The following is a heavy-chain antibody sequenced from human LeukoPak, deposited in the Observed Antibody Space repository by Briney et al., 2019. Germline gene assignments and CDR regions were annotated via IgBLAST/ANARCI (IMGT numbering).Heavy chain of an antibody. V-gene: IGHV1-3*01. CDR3: ARESQFYYYYYGMDV. CDR1: GYTFTSYA. CDR2: INAGNGNT. Sequence: GASVKVSCKASGYTFTSYAMHWVRQAPGQRLEWMGWINAGNGNTKYSQKFQGRVTITRDTSASTAYVELSSLRSEDTAVYYCARESQFYYYYYGMDVWGKGTTVTVPS. J-gene: IGHJ6*04. D-gene: IGHD5-24*01.